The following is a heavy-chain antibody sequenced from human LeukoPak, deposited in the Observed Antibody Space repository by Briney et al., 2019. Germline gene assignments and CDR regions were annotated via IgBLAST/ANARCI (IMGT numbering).Heavy chain of an antibody. D-gene: IGHD3-22*01. CDR1: GGSISSSSYY. V-gene: IGHV4-61*01. CDR3: AKDTRYYDNSGYYYFDY. J-gene: IGHJ4*02. Sequence: SETLSLTCTVSGGSISSSSYYWNWIRQPPGKGLEWIGYMHYSGSTNYNPSLKSRVTISVDTSKHQFSLKLISVTSADTAVYYCAKDTRYYDNSGYYYFDYWGRGTLVTVPS. CDR2: MHYSGST.